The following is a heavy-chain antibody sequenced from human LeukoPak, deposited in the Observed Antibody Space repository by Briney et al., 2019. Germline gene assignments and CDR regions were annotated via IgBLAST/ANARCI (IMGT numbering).Heavy chain of an antibody. Sequence: PGGSLRLSCAASGFTFSSYWMSWVRQAPGKGLEWVANIKQDGSEKYYVDSVKGRFTISRDNAKNSLYLQMNSLRAEDTAVYYCARDRHSSSWSALWFDPWGQGTLVTVSS. V-gene: IGHV3-7*01. D-gene: IGHD6-13*01. CDR2: IKQDGSEK. CDR3: ARDRHSSSWSALWFDP. CDR1: GFTFSSYW. J-gene: IGHJ5*02.